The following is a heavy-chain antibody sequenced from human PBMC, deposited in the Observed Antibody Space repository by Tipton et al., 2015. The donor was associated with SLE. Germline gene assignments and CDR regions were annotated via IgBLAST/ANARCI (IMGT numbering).Heavy chain of an antibody. Sequence: TLSLTCAVSSGSISSSDWWSWVRQPPGKGLEWIGEIYRGGSATYNPSLKSRVTISMDKSKDQFSLNLASVTPADTAVYYCARNGFYSLDYWGQGSLVTVSS. CDR1: SGSISSSDW. J-gene: IGHJ4*02. CDR2: IYRGGSA. V-gene: IGHV4-4*02. CDR3: ARNGFYSLDY. D-gene: IGHD3-22*01.